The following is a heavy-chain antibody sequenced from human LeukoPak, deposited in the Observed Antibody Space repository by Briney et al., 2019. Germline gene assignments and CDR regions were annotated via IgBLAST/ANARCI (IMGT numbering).Heavy chain of an antibody. CDR1: RFTFSSYW. V-gene: IGHV3-7*01. Sequence: GGSLRLSCAASRFTFSSYWMSWVRQAPGKGLEWVANIKEDGSAKYYVDSVKGRFTISRDNAKNSLYLQMNSLRADDTAVYYCARFAAGGSYYYYMDVWGKGTTVTVSS. D-gene: IGHD6-25*01. CDR3: ARFAAGGSYYYYMDV. J-gene: IGHJ6*03. CDR2: IKEDGSAK.